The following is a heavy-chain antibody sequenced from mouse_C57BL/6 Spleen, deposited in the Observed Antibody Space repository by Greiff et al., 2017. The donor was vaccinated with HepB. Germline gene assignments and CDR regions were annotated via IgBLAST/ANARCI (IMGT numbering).Heavy chain of an antibody. CDR3: ARTSSGPAWLAD. CDR2: INPNNGGT. V-gene: IGHV1-26*01. CDR1: GYTFTDYY. D-gene: IGHD3-2*02. Sequence: EVQLQQSGPELVKPGASVKISCKASGYTFTDYYMNWVKQSHGKSLEWIGDINPNNGGTSYNQKFKGKATLTVDKSSSTAYMELRSLTSEDSAVYYCARTSSGPAWLADWGQGTLVTVSA. J-gene: IGHJ3*01.